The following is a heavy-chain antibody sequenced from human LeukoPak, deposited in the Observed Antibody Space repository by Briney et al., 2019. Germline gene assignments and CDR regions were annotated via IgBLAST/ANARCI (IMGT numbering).Heavy chain of an antibody. CDR1: GFTVSSNY. CDR2: IYSDGIT. V-gene: IGHV3-66*02. J-gene: IGHJ4*02. CDR3: AREKGTGGCLDY. Sequence: PGGALRLSCAVSGFTVSSNYMSWGRQAPGKGLEWVSVIYSDGITYYTDSVKGRFTISRDNSKNTLYLQMNSLRTEDTAVYYCAREKGTGGCLDYWGQGTLVTVSS. D-gene: IGHD2-8*02.